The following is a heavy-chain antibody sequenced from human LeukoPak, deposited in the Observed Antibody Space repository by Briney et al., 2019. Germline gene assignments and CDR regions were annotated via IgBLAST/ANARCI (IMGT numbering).Heavy chain of an antibody. CDR1: GGSISSYY. J-gene: IGHJ6*03. Sequence: PSEPLSLTCTVSGGSISSYYWSWIRQPPGKGLEWIGYIYYSGSTNYNPSLKSRVTISVDTSKNQFSLKLSSVTAADTAVYYCARDVPMYSGSHLYYYMDVWGKGTTVTVSS. CDR3: ARDVPMYSGSHLYYYMDV. CDR2: IYYSGST. V-gene: IGHV4-59*01. D-gene: IGHD1-26*01.